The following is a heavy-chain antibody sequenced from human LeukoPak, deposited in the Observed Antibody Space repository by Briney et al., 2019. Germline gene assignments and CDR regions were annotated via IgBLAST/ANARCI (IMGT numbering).Heavy chain of an antibody. J-gene: IGHJ5*02. CDR3: ARDRKIVVVPAASNWFDP. D-gene: IGHD2-2*01. Sequence: ASVKVSCKASGYTFTGYYMHWVREAPGQGLEWMGWINPNSGGTNYAQKFQGRVTMTRDTSISTAYMELSRLRSDDTAVYYCARDRKIVVVPAASNWFDPWGQGTLVTVSS. CDR1: GYTFTGYY. V-gene: IGHV1-2*02. CDR2: INPNSGGT.